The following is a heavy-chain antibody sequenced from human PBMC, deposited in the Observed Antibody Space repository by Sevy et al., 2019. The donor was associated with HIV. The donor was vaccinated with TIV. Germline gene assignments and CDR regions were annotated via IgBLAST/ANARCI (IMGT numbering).Heavy chain of an antibody. CDR2: MNPNSGNT. J-gene: IGHJ6*02. CDR3: ARYYDFWSGYPGLYYYYGMDV. Sequence: ASVKVSCKASGYTFTSYDINWVRQATGQGLEWMGWMNPNSGNTGYAQKFQGRVTMTRNTSISTAYMELSSLRSEDPAGYYCARYYDFWSGYPGLYYYYGMDVWGQGTTVTVSS. CDR1: GYTFTSYD. V-gene: IGHV1-8*01. D-gene: IGHD3-3*01.